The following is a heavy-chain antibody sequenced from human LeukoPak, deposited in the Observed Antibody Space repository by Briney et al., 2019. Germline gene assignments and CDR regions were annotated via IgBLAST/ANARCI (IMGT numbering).Heavy chain of an antibody. Sequence: GASVKVSCKASGGTFGSYAISWVRQAPGQGLEWMGGIIPIFGTANYAQKFQGRVTITADESTSTAYMELSSLRSEDTAVYYCARDPLVTPGIYYYYMDVWGKGTTVTVSS. V-gene: IGHV1-69*13. D-gene: IGHD4-23*01. J-gene: IGHJ6*03. CDR3: ARDPLVTPGIYYYYMDV. CDR1: GGTFGSYA. CDR2: IIPIFGTA.